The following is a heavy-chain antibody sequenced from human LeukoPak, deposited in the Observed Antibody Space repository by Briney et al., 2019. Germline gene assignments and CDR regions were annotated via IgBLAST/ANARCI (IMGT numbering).Heavy chain of an antibody. CDR2: ISAYNGNT. CDR1: GYSFTTYG. Sequence: ASVKVSCKASGYSFTTYGIDWVRQAPGQGLEWMGWISAYNGNTHYAQKFQGRVIMTTDTSTSTAYMELRSLRSDDTAVYYCARVSPKHYYGSGSYLTRFDYWGQGTLVTVSS. V-gene: IGHV1-18*01. J-gene: IGHJ4*02. D-gene: IGHD3-10*01. CDR3: ARVSPKHYYGSGSYLTRFDY.